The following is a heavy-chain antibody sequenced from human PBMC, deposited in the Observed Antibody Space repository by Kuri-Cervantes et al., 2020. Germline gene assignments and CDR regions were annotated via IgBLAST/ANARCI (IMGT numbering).Heavy chain of an antibody. Sequence: LSLTCAASGFTFSRYAIHWVRQAPGKGLEWVADISSDGSNRYYADSVKGRFTISRDNSKNTLYLQMNSLRAEDTAVYYCARVAAAGISSDAFDIWGQGTMVTVSS. J-gene: IGHJ3*02. CDR2: ISSDGSNR. CDR1: GFTFSRYA. V-gene: IGHV3-30-3*01. CDR3: ARVAAAGISSDAFDI. D-gene: IGHD6-13*01.